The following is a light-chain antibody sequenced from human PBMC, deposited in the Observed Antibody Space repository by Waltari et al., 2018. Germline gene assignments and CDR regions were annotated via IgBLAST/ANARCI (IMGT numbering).Light chain of an antibody. Sequence: SCSARRSIGRYLACYQQQPHQAPRLLIYGASSRATGSLDWFSGSGSGTDFSLTTIRLVPEDFSVSYCQNHERLPATFGQGTKVEIK. CDR3: QNHERLPAT. V-gene: IGKV3-20*01. J-gene: IGKJ1*01. CDR1: RSIGRY. CDR2: GAS.